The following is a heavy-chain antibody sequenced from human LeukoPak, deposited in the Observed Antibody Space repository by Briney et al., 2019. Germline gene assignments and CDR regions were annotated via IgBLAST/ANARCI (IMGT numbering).Heavy chain of an antibody. J-gene: IGHJ6*02. Sequence: ASVKVSCKASGYTFTSYDINWVRQAPGQGLEWMGWISAYNGNTNYAQKLQGRVTMTTDTSTSTAYMELRSLRSDDTAVYYCARGPLGYCSGGSCYSYYYGMDVWGQGTTVTVSS. CDR2: ISAYNGNT. CDR1: GYTFTSYD. V-gene: IGHV1-18*01. D-gene: IGHD2-15*01. CDR3: ARGPLGYCSGGSCYSYYYGMDV.